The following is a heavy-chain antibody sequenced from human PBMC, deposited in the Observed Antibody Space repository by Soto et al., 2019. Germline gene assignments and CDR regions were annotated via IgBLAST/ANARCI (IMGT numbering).Heavy chain of an antibody. CDR3: ARGLDQPPVGLYFDT. CDR2: IIPAFGTA. Sequence: QVQLVQSGAEVKNPGSSVKVSCKTSGGTFNSYLIDWVRRAPGQGLEGMGGIIPAFGTAKYAQKFQGRVTITADKSTTTAYMELRTLTSEDTAVYYCARGLDQPPVGLYFDTWGQGTLVTVSS. V-gene: IGHV1-69*06. CDR1: GGTFNSYL. J-gene: IGHJ4*02. D-gene: IGHD2-2*01.